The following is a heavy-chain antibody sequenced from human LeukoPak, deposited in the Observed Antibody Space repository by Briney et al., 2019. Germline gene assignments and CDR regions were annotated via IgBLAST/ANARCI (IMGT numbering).Heavy chain of an antibody. V-gene: IGHV1-2*02. J-gene: IGHJ4*02. CDR2: INPNSGGT. D-gene: IGHD3-10*01. CDR3: ARDLGLLWFGEFNAFDY. Sequence: ASVKVSCKASGYTFTGYFIHWVRQAPGQGLEWMGWINPNSGGTNYAQKFQGRVTMTRDTSISTAYMELSRLRSDDTAVYYCARDLGLLWFGEFNAFDYWGQGTLVTVSS. CDR1: GYTFTGYF.